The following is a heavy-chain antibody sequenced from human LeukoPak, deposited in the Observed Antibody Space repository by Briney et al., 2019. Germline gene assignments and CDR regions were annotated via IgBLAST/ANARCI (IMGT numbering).Heavy chain of an antibody. J-gene: IGHJ5*02. CDR2: IIPILGIA. D-gene: IGHD2-15*01. CDR3: ARGPRGGSSFSASDRVWFDP. V-gene: IGHV1-69*04. Sequence: SVKVSCKASGGTFSSYAISWVRQAPGQGLEWMGRIIPILGIANYAQKFQGRVTITADKSTSTAYMELSSLRSEDTAVYYCARGPRGGSSFSASDRVWFDPWGQGTLVTVSS. CDR1: GGTFSSYA.